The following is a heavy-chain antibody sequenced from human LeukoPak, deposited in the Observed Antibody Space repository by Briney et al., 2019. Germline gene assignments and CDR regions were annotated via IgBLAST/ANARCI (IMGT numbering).Heavy chain of an antibody. CDR2: IYYSGST. J-gene: IGHJ4*02. CDR3: ARGLGYYDSSGLDY. CDR1: GGSISSSSYY. D-gene: IGHD3-22*01. V-gene: IGHV4-39*01. Sequence: SETLSLTCTVSGGSISSSSYYWGWIRQPPGKGLEWIGSIYYSGSTYYNPSLKSRVTISVDTSKNQFSLKLSSVTAADTAVYYCARGLGYYDSSGLDYWGQGTLVTVSS.